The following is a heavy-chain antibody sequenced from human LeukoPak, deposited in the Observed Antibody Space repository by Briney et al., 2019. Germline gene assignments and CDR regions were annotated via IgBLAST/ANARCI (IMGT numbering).Heavy chain of an antibody. CDR1: GFTFSSYG. CDR2: IWYDGSNK. CDR3: AKDRYDSSGYYPFDY. V-gene: IGHV3-33*06. J-gene: IGHJ4*02. D-gene: IGHD3-22*01. Sequence: PGGSLRLSCAASGFTFSSYGTHWVRQAPGKGLEWVAGIWYDGSNKYYADSVKGRFTISRDNSKNTLYLQMNSLRAEDTAVYYCAKDRYDSSGYYPFDYWGQGTLVTVSS.